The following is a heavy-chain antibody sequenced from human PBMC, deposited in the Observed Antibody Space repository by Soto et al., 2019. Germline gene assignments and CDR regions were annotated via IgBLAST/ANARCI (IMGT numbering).Heavy chain of an antibody. V-gene: IGHV3-23*01. CDR1: GFTFSSYA. Sequence: EVQLLESGGGLVQPGGSLRLSCAASGFTFSSYAMTWVRQAPGKGLEWVSGISGSGGTTYYADSVKGRFNISRDNSKNTLYLQMNSLRAEDTALYYCAKDRRVGSWYIDYWGQGTLVSVSS. CDR3: AKDRRVGSWYIDY. CDR2: ISGSGGTT. D-gene: IGHD6-13*01. J-gene: IGHJ4*02.